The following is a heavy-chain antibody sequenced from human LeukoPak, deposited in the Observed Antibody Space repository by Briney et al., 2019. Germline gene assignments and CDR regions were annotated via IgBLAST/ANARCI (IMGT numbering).Heavy chain of an antibody. J-gene: IGHJ1*01. CDR2: MYHSGRT. Sequence: SGTLSLTCAVSGGSISSSNWWTWVRQPPGKGLEWIGEMYHSGRTNYNPSLKSRVTISVDKSKNQFSLKLSSVTAADTAVYYCARAYGGNSQYFQHWGQGTLVTVSS. CDR3: ARAYGGNSQYFQH. V-gene: IGHV4-4*02. CDR1: GGSISSSNW. D-gene: IGHD4-23*01.